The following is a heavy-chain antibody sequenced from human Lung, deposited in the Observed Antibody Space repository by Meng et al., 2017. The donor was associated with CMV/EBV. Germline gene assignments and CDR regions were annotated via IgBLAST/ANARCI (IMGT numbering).Heavy chain of an antibody. V-gene: IGHV1-69*02. CDR1: GGTSNTYT. CDR2: IIPYLDES. D-gene: IGHD3-10*01. Sequence: KISXKASGGTSNTYTFNWVRQAPGRGLEWMGGIIPYLDESNYAQTFQGRLTITSDRSTAAFMELTSLRSEDTAVYFCAGRGPYGRVLNVWGQGTVVTVSS. J-gene: IGHJ3*01. CDR3: AGRGPYGRVLNV.